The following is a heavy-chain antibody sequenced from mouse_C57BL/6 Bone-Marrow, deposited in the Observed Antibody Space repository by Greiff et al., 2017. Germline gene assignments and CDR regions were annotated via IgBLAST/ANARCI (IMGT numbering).Heavy chain of an antibody. CDR1: GFTFSSYA. J-gene: IGHJ2*01. D-gene: IGHD2-3*01. CDR3: GTAMVPYFDY. V-gene: IGHV5-4*01. Sequence: EVQLVESGGGLVKPGGSLKLSCAASGFTFSSYAMSWVRQTPEKRLELVATISDGGSYTYYPDNVKGRFTISRDNTKNNLYLQLSHLKSEDTAMYYCGTAMVPYFDYWGQGTTLTVSS. CDR2: ISDGGSYT.